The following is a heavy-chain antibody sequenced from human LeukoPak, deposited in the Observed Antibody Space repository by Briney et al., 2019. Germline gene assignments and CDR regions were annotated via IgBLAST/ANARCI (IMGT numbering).Heavy chain of an antibody. D-gene: IGHD1-26*01. Sequence: GGSLRLSCAASEFSVGSNYMTWVRQAPGKGLEWVSLIYSGGSTYYADSVKGRFTISRDNSKNTLYLQMNSLRAEDTAVYYCAKDRVGATLYFDFWGQGTLLTVSS. CDR3: AKDRVGATLYFDF. J-gene: IGHJ4*02. V-gene: IGHV3-66*01. CDR2: IYSGGST. CDR1: EFSVGSNY.